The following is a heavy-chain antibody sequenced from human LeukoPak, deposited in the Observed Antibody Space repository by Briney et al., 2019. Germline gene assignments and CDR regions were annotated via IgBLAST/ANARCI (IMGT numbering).Heavy chain of an antibody. CDR3: ARDNKGYVKELYDAFDI. V-gene: IGHV1-18*01. J-gene: IGHJ3*02. Sequence: ASVKVSCKASGYTFTSYGISWVRQAPGQGLEWMGWISAYNGNTNYAQKLQGRVTMTTDTSTSTAYIELRSLRSDDTAVYYCARDNKGYVKELYDAFDIWGQGTMVTVSS. CDR2: ISAYNGNT. D-gene: IGHD3-16*01. CDR1: GYTFTSYG.